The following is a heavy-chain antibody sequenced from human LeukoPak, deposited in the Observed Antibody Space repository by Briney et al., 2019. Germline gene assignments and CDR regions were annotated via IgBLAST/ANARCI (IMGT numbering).Heavy chain of an antibody. V-gene: IGHV4-31*03. CDR2: IYYSGST. CDR1: GGPISSGGYY. J-gene: IGHJ5*02. D-gene: IGHD3-10*01. CDR3: ARGRITMVRGINWFDP. Sequence: SETLSLTCTVSGGPISSGGYYWSWIRQHPGKGLEWIGYIYYSGSTYYNPSLKSRVTISVDTSKNQFSLKLSSATAADTAVYYCARGRITMVRGINWFDPWGQGTLVTVSS.